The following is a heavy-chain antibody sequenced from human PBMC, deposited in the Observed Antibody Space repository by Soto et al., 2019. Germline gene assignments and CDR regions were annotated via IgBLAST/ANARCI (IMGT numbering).Heavy chain of an antibody. CDR3: ARVKYSSGWKNDAFDI. J-gene: IGHJ3*02. CDR2: IFAGGRT. V-gene: IGHV3-53*01. CDR1: GLSVSTNY. D-gene: IGHD6-19*01. Sequence: GGSLRLSCAASGLSVSTNYMTWVRQAPGKGLEWVSLIFAGGRTYYADSVKGRFTISRDNSKNTLYLQMNSLRAEDTAVYYCARVKYSSGWKNDAFDIWGQGTMVTVSS.